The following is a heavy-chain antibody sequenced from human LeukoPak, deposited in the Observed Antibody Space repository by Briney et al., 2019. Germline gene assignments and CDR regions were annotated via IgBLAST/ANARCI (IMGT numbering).Heavy chain of an antibody. J-gene: IGHJ4*02. D-gene: IGHD1-26*01. CDR2: IYSGGST. CDR3: AREVGAPPYYFDY. CDR1: GFTVSSNY. V-gene: IGHV3-53*01. Sequence: GGSLRLSCAASGFTVSSNYMSWVRQAPGKGLEWVSVIYSGGSTYYADSVKGRFTISRDNSKNTLYLQMNSLRAEDTAVYYCAREVGAPPYYFDYWGQGTLVTASS.